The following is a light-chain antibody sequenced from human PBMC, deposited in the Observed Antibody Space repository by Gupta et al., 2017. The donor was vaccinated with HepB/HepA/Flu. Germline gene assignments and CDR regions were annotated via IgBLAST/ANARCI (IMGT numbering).Light chain of an antibody. CDR1: SSDVGTYNY. CDR3: TSYTTSRTGL. Sequence: QSALTQPASVSGSPGQSITISCTATSSDVGTYNYVSWYQQHPGKAPKRMIYDVRNRPSGVAVRFSASKSGTTASLTISGLQAEDEADYYCTSYTTSRTGLFGGGTKLTVL. J-gene: IGLJ2*01. V-gene: IGLV2-14*03. CDR2: DVR.